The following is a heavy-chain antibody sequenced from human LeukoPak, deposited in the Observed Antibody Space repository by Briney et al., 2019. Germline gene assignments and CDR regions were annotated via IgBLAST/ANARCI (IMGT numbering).Heavy chain of an antibody. Sequence: SVKVSCKASGGTFSSYAISWVRQAPGQGREWMGGIIPMFGTANYAQKFQGRVTITADESTSTAYVELSSLRSEDTAVNYCASRGYSSGWRNFDYWGQGTLVTVSS. V-gene: IGHV1-69*13. CDR2: IIPMFGTA. D-gene: IGHD6-19*01. CDR1: GGTFSSYA. J-gene: IGHJ4*02. CDR3: ASRGYSSGWRNFDY.